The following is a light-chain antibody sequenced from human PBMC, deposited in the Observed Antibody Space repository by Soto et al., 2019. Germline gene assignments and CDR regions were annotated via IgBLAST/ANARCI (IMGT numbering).Light chain of an antibody. Sequence: QSALTQPASVSGSPGQSITISCTGTRSDVGNYNVVSWYQQHPGKAPKLLIYEVSKRPSGVSNRFSGSKSGSTASLTISGLQAEDKADYYCCSYAGSSTPYVFGTGTKLTVL. V-gene: IGLV2-23*02. J-gene: IGLJ1*01. CDR2: EVS. CDR1: RSDVGNYNV. CDR3: CSYAGSSTPYV.